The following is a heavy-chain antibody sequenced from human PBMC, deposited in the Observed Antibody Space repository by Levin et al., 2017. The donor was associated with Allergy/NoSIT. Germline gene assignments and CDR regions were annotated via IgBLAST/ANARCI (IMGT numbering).Heavy chain of an antibody. V-gene: IGHV1-18*01. CDR2: ISPFSGNT. Sequence: ASVKVSCKTSGYIFPNYGVTWVRQAPGQGLEWMGWISPFSGNTNYAQKLQDRVTMTTDTSTRTAYMELRNLRSDDTAVYYCARGGMSGMDVWGQGTTVTVS. J-gene: IGHJ6*02. D-gene: IGHD3-3*01. CDR1: GYIFPNYG. CDR3: ARGGMSGMDV.